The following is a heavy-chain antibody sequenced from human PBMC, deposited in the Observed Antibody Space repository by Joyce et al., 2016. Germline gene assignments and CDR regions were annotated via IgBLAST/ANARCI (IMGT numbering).Heavy chain of an antibody. D-gene: IGHD6-13*01. CDR3: ARGGGYTTSVRRRGMDV. CDR2: INGGGMT. J-gene: IGHJ6*02. V-gene: IGHV4-34*01. Sequence: QVQLQQWGAGLLKPSETLSLTFIRQPPGKGLEWIGEINGGGMTNYKPSLKSRVTILLDTSKNQFSLRLTSVAAADTAVYYCARGGGYTTSVRRRGMDVWGQGTTVTVSS.